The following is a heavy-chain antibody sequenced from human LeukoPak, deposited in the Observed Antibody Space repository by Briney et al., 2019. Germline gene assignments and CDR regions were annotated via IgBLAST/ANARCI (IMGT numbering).Heavy chain of an antibody. CDR1: GFTFSSYE. D-gene: IGHD4-17*01. V-gene: IGHV3-21*01. Sequence: GGSLRLSCAASGFTFSSYEMNWVRQAPGKGLEWVSSISSSSSYIYYADSVKGRFTISRDNAKNSLYLQMNSLRAEDTAVYYCASDDYGAFDIWGQGTMVTVSS. CDR2: ISSSSSYI. J-gene: IGHJ3*02. CDR3: ASDDYGAFDI.